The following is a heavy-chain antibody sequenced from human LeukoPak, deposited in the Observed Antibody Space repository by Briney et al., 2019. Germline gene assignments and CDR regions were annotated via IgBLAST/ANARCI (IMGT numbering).Heavy chain of an antibody. CDR1: GFTFSSYE. V-gene: IGHV4-39*01. CDR3: ARLLTIYYCMDV. D-gene: IGHD3-3*01. CDR2: IYYSGTT. Sequence: GSLRLSCAASGFTFSSYEMNWVRQAPGKGLEWVGSIYYSGTTYYNPSLKSRVTISVDTSKNQFSLKLSSVTAADTAVYYCARLLTIYYCMDVWGKGTTVTVSS. J-gene: IGHJ6*03.